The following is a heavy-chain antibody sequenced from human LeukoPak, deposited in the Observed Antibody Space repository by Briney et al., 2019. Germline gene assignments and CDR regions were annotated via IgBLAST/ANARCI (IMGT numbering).Heavy chain of an antibody. V-gene: IGHV3-23*01. CDR2: ISGSGGST. D-gene: IGHD3-10*01. J-gene: IGHJ6*03. Sequence: GGSLRLSCAASGLTFSTYAMSWVRQAPGKGLEWVSAISGSGGSTYYADSVKGRFTISRDNSRNTLYLQMNSLRAGDTAVYYCARGLAMVRGVMSYYMDVWSKGTTVTVSS. CDR3: ARGLAMVRGVMSYYMDV. CDR1: GLTFSTYA.